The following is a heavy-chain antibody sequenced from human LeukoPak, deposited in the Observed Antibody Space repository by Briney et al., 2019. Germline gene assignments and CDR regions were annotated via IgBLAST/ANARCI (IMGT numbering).Heavy chain of an antibody. D-gene: IGHD6-13*01. CDR2: ISYDGSNK. CDR3: ARNPGSSSWSGLCDY. J-gene: IGHJ4*02. V-gene: IGHV3-30-3*01. Sequence: PGRSLRLSCAASGFTFSSYAMPWVRQAPGKGLEWVAVISYDGSNKYYADSVKGRFTISRDNSKNTLYLQMNSLRAEDTAVYYCARNPGSSSWSGLCDYWGQGTLVTVSS. CDR1: GFTFSSYA.